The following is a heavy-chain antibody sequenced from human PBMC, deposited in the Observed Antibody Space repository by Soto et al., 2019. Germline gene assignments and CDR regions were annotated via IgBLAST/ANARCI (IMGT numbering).Heavy chain of an antibody. CDR3: ARSVRTRRVYPKDYYFDY. V-gene: IGHV3-53*01. D-gene: IGHD4-17*01. CDR1: GFTVSSNY. CDR2: IYSGGST. Sequence: PGGSLRLSCAASGFTVSSNYMSWVRQAPGKGLEWVSVIYSGGSTYYADSVKGRFTISRDNSKNTLYLQMNSLRAEDTAVYYCARSVRTRRVYPKDYYFDYWGQGTLVTVSS. J-gene: IGHJ4*02.